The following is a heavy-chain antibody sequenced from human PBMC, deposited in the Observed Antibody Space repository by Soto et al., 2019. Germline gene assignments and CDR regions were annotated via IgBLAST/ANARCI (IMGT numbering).Heavy chain of an antibody. CDR3: ARVDDIVVVPAARGFGMDV. CDR2: ISAYNGNT. D-gene: IGHD2-2*01. CDR1: VYTFTSYG. V-gene: IGHV1-18*01. Sequence: ASVTVSCKASVYTFTSYGISWVRQAPGQGLEWMGWISAYNGNTNYAQKLQGRVTMTTDTSTSTAYMELRSLRSDDTAVYYCARVDDIVVVPAARGFGMDVWGQGTTVTVSS. J-gene: IGHJ6*02.